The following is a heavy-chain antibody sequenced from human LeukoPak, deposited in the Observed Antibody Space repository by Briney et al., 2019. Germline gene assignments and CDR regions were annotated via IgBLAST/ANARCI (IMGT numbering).Heavy chain of an antibody. J-gene: IGHJ6*03. D-gene: IGHD3-3*01. CDR1: GGTFSSYA. CDR3: ARAIFGVVRTYYYMDV. CDR2: VIPIFGTA. V-gene: IGHV1-69*05. Sequence: ASAKVSCKASGGTFSSYAISWVRQAPGQGLEWMGGVIPIFGTANYAQKFQGRVTITTDESTGTAYMELSSLRSEDTAVYYCARAIFGVVRTYYYMDVWGKGTTVTVSS.